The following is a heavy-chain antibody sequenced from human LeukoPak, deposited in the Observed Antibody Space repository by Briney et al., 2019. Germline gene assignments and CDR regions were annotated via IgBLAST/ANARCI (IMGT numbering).Heavy chain of an antibody. V-gene: IGHV4-61*02. Sequence: PSQTLSLTCTVSGDSISSGSYYWSWIQQPAGKGLEWIGRIYINGGTNYNPSLKSRVTISVDTSRNQFSLKLSSVTAADTAVYYCARDGNDYGDYWGQGTLVTVSS. D-gene: IGHD1-1*01. CDR3: ARDGNDYGDY. J-gene: IGHJ4*02. CDR2: IYINGGT. CDR1: GDSISSGSYY.